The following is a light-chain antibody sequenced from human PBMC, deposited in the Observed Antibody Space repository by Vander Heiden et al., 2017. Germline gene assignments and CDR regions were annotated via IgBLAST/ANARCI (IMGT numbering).Light chain of an antibody. CDR1: ISNIGSNY. Sequence: QSVLTQPPSASGPPGQRVTISCYGSISNIGSNYVYWYQQVPGTAPKLLIYMNSQRPSGVPDRFSGSKSGTSGSLAISGLRSEDEADYYCAAWDDSLKGWVFGGGTKLTVL. V-gene: IGLV1-47*01. CDR2: MNS. J-gene: IGLJ3*02. CDR3: AAWDDSLKGWV.